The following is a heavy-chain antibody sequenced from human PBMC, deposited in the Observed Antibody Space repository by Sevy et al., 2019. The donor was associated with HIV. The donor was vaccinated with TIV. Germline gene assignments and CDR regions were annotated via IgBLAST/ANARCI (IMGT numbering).Heavy chain of an antibody. J-gene: IGHJ1*01. CDR3: AKDRGTVTTWVKYFQH. D-gene: IGHD4-17*01. CDR2: ISGSGGST. CDR1: GFTFSSYV. V-gene: IGHV3-23*01. Sequence: GGSLRLSCAASGFTFSSYVMSWVRQAPGKGLEWVSAISGSGGSTYYADSVKGRFTISRDNSKNTLYLQMNSLRAEDTAVYYCAKDRGTVTTWVKYFQHWGQGTLVTVSS.